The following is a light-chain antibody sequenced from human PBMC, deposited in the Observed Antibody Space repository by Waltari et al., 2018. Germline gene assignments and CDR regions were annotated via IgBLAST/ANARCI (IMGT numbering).Light chain of an antibody. Sequence: QTVVTPEPSLTASPGGTVPLTCASSTGAFTRNNIPNWFQQKPGQAPRALIYSTSNQHSLTPARFSGSLLGGKAALTLSGVQPEDEAEYYCLLFYGGAYVFGTGTKVTVL. CDR3: LLFYGGAYV. J-gene: IGLJ1*01. CDR2: STS. V-gene: IGLV7-43*01. CDR1: TGAFTRNNI.